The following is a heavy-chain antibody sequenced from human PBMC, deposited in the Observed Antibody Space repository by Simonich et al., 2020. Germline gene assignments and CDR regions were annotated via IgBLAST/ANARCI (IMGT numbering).Heavy chain of an antibody. J-gene: IGHJ5*02. Sequence: QVQLQESGPGLVKPSETLSLTCAVSGYSIRSGYYWGWIRQPPGKGLEWIGSIYHRGSTYNNPSLKGRVTISVDTSKNQFSLKLSSVTAADTAVYYCARDPGLTGTTSWFDPWGQGTLITVSS. V-gene: IGHV4-38-2*02. CDR2: IYHRGST. CDR3: ARDPGLTGTTSWFDP. CDR1: GYSIRSGYY. D-gene: IGHD1-1*01.